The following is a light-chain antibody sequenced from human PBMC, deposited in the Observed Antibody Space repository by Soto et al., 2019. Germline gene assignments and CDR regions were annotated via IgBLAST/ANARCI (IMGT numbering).Light chain of an antibody. CDR1: QSVDRNY. CDR3: HQRQSWPRT. CDR2: GAS. J-gene: IGKJ1*01. V-gene: IGKV3-20*01. Sequence: EIVLTQSPGTLSLSPGARATLSCRASQSVDRNYLAWYQHKPGQAPRLLIYGASTRATGIPDRFSGSGSGTDFTLTISDVQPEDFALYYCHQRQSWPRTFGQGTKVDIK.